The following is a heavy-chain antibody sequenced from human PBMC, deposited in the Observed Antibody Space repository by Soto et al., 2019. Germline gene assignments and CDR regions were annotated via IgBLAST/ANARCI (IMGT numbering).Heavy chain of an antibody. CDR1: GYTFTSYA. CDR2: INAGNGNT. V-gene: IGHV1-3*01. CDR3: ARNPPDYDRAFGT. J-gene: IGHJ3*02. Sequence: ASVKVSCKASGYTFTSYAMHCVRQAPGQRLEWLGWINAGNGNTKYSQKFQGRVTITRDTSASTAYMELSSLRSEDTAVYYCARNPPDYDRAFGTWGQGTMVTVSS. D-gene: IGHD3-22*01.